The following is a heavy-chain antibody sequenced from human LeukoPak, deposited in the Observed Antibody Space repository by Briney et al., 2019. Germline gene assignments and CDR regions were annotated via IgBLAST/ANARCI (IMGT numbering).Heavy chain of an antibody. CDR2: IYYSGST. CDR1: GGSISSYY. Sequence: PSETLSLTCTVSGGSISSYYWSWIRQPPGKGLEWIGYIYYSGSTNYNPSLKSRVTISVDTSKNQFSLKLSSVTAADTAVYYCARGFGSGSYYKRYYFDYRGQGTLVTVSS. D-gene: IGHD3-10*01. J-gene: IGHJ4*02. CDR3: ARGFGSGSYYKRYYFDY. V-gene: IGHV4-59*01.